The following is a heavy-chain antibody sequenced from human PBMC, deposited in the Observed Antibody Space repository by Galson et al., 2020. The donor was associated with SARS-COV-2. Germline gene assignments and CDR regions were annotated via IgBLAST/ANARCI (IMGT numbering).Heavy chain of an antibody. D-gene: IGHD2-15*01. Sequence: GESLKISCKGSGYSFTSYWIGWVRQMPGKGLEWMGVIYPGDSDTRYSPSFRGQVTISADRSISTAYLQWSSLKASDTAMYYCAKEVWVGNSYYGMDVWGQGTTVTVSS. CDR1: GYSFTSYW. J-gene: IGHJ6*02. V-gene: IGHV5-51*01. CDR2: IYPGDSDT. CDR3: AKEVWVGNSYYGMDV.